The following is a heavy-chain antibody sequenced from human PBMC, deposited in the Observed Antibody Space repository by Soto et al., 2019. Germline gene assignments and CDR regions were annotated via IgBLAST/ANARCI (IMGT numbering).Heavy chain of an antibody. CDR1: GFTFSNYW. J-gene: IGHJ4*02. Sequence: GGSLRLSCAGSGFTFSNYWIHWVRQGPGKGLVWVSRINSDGGTTNYADSAKGRFTISIDNAKNSLYLQMSSLRAEDTAMYYWARLFFDKTMVPSNDYFDYWGQGTLVTVSS. CDR2: INSDGGTT. V-gene: IGHV3-74*01. D-gene: IGHD5-18*01. CDR3: ARLFFDKTMVPSNDYFDY.